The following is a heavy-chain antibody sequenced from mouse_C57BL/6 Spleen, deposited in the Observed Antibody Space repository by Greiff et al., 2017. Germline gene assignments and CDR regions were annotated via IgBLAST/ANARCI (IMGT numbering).Heavy chain of an antibody. CDR1: GFTFSDYG. CDR2: ISSGSSTI. CDR3: EIPSSYVPFDY. J-gene: IGHJ3*01. V-gene: IGHV5-17*01. D-gene: IGHD1-1*01. Sequence: EVQLLESGAGLVKPGGSLTLSCAASGFTFSDYGMHWVRQAPEKGLEWVAYISSGSSTIYYADTVKGRFTISRDKAKNTLFLQMTSLRSEETAVYYCEIPSSYVPFDYWGQGTIVTVSS.